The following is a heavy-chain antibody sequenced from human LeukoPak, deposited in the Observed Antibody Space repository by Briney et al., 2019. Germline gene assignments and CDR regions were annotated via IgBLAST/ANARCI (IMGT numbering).Heavy chain of an antibody. D-gene: IGHD2-15*01. CDR1: RFTFNNYA. Sequence: GGSLRLSCAASRFTFNNYAMNWVRQAPGKGLEWVSAITGSGDSTYYADSVKGRFTISRDNSKNTLYLQMNSLRAEDTAVYYCAKRYCSGGSCVYYYYYGMDVWGQGTTVTVSS. V-gene: IGHV3-23*01. J-gene: IGHJ6*02. CDR3: AKRYCSGGSCVYYYYYGMDV. CDR2: ITGSGDST.